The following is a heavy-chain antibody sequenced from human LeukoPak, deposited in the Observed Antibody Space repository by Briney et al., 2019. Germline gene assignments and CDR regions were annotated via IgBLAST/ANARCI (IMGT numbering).Heavy chain of an antibody. CDR3: AKVPSGYDY. V-gene: IGHV3-23*01. J-gene: IGHJ4*02. Sequence: PGGSLRLSCAASGFTVSSNYMSWVRQAPGKGLEWVSAISGSGGSTYYADSVKGRFTISRDNSKNTLYLQMNSLRAEDTAVYYCAKVPSGYDYWGQGTLVTVSS. CDR1: GFTVSSNY. D-gene: IGHD5-12*01. CDR2: ISGSGGST.